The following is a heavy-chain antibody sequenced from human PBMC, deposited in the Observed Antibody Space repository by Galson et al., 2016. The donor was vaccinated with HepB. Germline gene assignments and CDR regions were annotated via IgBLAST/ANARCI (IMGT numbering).Heavy chain of an antibody. CDR3: ARQSIGWSSHFDS. CDR1: GYTFTNHW. V-gene: IGHV5-51*01. Sequence: QSGAEVKKPGESLKISCKASGYTFTNHWIAWVRQLPGKGLEWMGIIWPGDSDARYSPSFQAQVTISADKSITTAYLQWSSLKASATAVYYCARQSIGWSSHFDSWGQGTLVTVSS. CDR2: IWPGDSDA. J-gene: IGHJ4*02. D-gene: IGHD6-19*01.